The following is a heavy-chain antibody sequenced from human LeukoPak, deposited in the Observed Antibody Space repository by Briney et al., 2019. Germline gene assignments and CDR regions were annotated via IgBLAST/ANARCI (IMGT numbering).Heavy chain of an antibody. Sequence: KSGGSLRLSCVASGFTFRSYSMNWVRQAPGKGLEWVSSISSSSTYIYYADTVKGRFTISRDNANNSLYLQMNSLRADDTAVYYCARDLNYDILTDSLRAYFDSWGQGTLVTVSS. J-gene: IGHJ4*02. CDR1: GFTFRSYS. D-gene: IGHD3-9*01. CDR3: ARDLNYDILTDSLRAYFDS. V-gene: IGHV3-21*01. CDR2: ISSSSTYI.